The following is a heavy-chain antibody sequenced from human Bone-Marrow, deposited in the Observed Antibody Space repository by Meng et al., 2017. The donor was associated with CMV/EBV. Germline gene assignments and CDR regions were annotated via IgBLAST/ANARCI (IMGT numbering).Heavy chain of an antibody. CDR3: ARGSGYFDWLADWFDP. D-gene: IGHD3-9*01. CDR1: GGSISSGSYY. V-gene: IGHV4-61*02. CDR2: IYTSGST. J-gene: IGHJ5*02. Sequence: VPLQESGPGPGKPSPTLSLTCTVSGGSISSGSYYWSWIRQPAGKGLEWIGRIYTSGSTNYNPSLKSRVTMSVDTSKNQFSLKLSSVTAADTAVYYCARGSGYFDWLADWFDPWGQGTLVTVSS.